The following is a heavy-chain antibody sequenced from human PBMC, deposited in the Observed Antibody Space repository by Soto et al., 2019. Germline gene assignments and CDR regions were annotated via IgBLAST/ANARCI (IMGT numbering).Heavy chain of an antibody. D-gene: IGHD6-13*01. CDR1: GGSISTYY. CDR3: ARLGAAAAGPSYYYYYGMDV. V-gene: IGHV4-59*08. Sequence: PSETLSLTCTVSGGSISTYYWSWIRQPPGKGLEWIGYIYYTGTTTYNPSFKSRLTISVDSSKNQFSLKLTSVTAADTAVYYCARLGAAAAGPSYYYYYGMDVWGQGTTVTVSS. J-gene: IGHJ6*02. CDR2: IYYTGTT.